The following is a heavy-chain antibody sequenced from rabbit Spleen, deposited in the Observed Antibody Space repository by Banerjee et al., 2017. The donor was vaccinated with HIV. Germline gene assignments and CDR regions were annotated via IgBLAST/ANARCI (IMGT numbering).Heavy chain of an antibody. CDR1: GFSFSNNYY. D-gene: IGHD2-1*01. CDR2: IDTSSVNT. V-gene: IGHV1S40*01. Sequence: QSLEESGGDLVKPEGSLTLTCTASGFSFSNNYYMCWVRQAPGKGLELIACIDTSSVNTADATWAKGRFTISKTSSTTVTLQMTSLTAADTATYFCARGSATMTLVITGYYLSLWGQGTLVTVS. J-gene: IGHJ4*01. CDR3: ARGSATMTLVITGYYLSL.